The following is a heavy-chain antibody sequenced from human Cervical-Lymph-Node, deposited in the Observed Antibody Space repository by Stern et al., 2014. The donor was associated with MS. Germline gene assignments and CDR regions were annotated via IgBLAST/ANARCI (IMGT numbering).Heavy chain of an antibody. CDR1: GGTFSTFS. V-gene: IGHV1-69*13. J-gene: IGHJ3*01. CDR3: ARAGERQPEEALDF. CDR2: IIPIFGTP. D-gene: IGHD7-27*01. Sequence: QVQLMQSGAEVKKPGSSIKVSCKASGGTFSTFSINWVRQAPGQGLEWLGGIIPIFGTPNYAQRFQGRLTITADESTTTAYMELSSLRSEDTALYFCARAGERQPEEALDFWGQGTMVTVSS.